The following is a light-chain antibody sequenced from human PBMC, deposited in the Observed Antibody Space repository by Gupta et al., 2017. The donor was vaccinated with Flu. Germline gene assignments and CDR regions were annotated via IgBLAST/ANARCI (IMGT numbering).Light chain of an antibody. J-gene: IGKJ4*01. CDR3: QQYGSSPPLT. CDR2: GAS. Sequence: RASLSCRASLSVSSNYLAWYQQKPGQAPRLLIYGASSRATGIPDRFSGSGSGTDFTLTISRLEPEDFAVYYCQQYGSSPPLTFGGGTKVEIK. V-gene: IGKV3-20*01. CDR1: LSVSSNY.